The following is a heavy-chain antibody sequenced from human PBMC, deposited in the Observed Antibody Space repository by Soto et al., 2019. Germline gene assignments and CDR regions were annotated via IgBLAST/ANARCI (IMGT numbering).Heavy chain of an antibody. V-gene: IGHV3-48*01. D-gene: IGHD1-26*01. CDR1: GFIFNSYS. J-gene: IGHJ4*02. Sequence: EVQLVESGGGLVQPGGSLRLSCVASGFIFNSYSMNWVRQAPGKGLEWISYINSGSTSVFYADSVKGRFTISSDNAKNSLYLQMNRLRAEDTAVYYCASSASPDAYWGQGTLVTVSS. CDR2: INSGSTSV. CDR3: ASSASPDAY.